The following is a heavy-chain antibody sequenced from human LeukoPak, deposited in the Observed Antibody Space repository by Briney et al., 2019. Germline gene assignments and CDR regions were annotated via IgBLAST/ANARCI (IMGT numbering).Heavy chain of an antibody. J-gene: IGHJ4*02. CDR3: ARELSSSWYGSDY. D-gene: IGHD6-13*01. CDR2: MNPNSGNT. Sequence: ASVEVSCKASGYTFTSYVINWVRQATGQGLEWMGWMNPNSGNTGYAQNFQGRVTMTRNTSISTAYMELSSLRSEGTAVYYCARELSSSWYGSDYWGQGTLVTVSS. V-gene: IGHV1-8*01. CDR1: GYTFTSYV.